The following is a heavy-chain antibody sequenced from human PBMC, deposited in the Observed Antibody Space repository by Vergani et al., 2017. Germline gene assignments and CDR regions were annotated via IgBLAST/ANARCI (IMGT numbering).Heavy chain of an antibody. CDR1: GGTFSSYA. D-gene: IGHD3-3*01. Sequence: QVQLVQSGAEVKKPGSSVKVSCKASGGTFSSYAISCVRQAPGQGLEWMGGIIPIFGTANYAQKFQGRVTITADESTSTAYMELSSLRSEDTAVYYCARGYRDYDFWSGYYLFDYWGQGTLVTVSS. V-gene: IGHV1-69*01. J-gene: IGHJ4*02. CDR2: IIPIFGTA. CDR3: ARGYRDYDFWSGYYLFDY.